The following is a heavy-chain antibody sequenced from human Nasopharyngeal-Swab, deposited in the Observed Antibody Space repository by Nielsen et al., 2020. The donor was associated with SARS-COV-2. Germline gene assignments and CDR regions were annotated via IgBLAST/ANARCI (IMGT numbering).Heavy chain of an antibody. V-gene: IGHV3-23*01. CDR2: VNGNGADT. Sequence: GESLKISCAASGFTFTSYAMNWVRQAPGKELEWLSAVNGNGADTYYADSVKGRFTISKDNSKNTLYLHMNSLRAEDTAVYYCAKDLTGYYAPLDQWGQGVLVTVSS. D-gene: IGHD3-9*01. J-gene: IGHJ4*02. CDR1: GFTFTSYA. CDR3: AKDLTGYYAPLDQ.